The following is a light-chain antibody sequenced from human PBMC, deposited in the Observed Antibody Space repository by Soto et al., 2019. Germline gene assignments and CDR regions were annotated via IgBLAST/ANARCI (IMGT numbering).Light chain of an antibody. V-gene: IGLV2-23*01. J-gene: IGLJ1*01. CDR1: SSDVGTYNL. CDR2: EGS. Sequence: QSVLTQPASVSGSPGRSITISCTGTSSDVGTYNLVSWYQQHPGKAPKLMIYEGSKRPSGVSNRFSGSTSGNTASLTISGLQVEDEAHYYCCSYAGRGTYVFGTGTKVTVL. CDR3: CSYAGRGTYV.